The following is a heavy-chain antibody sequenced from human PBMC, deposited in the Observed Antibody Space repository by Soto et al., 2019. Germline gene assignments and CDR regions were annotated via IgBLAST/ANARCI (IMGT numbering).Heavy chain of an antibody. V-gene: IGHV1-3*01. D-gene: IGHD3-22*01. Sequence: GASVKVSCKASGYTFTSYAMHWVRQAPGQRLEWMGWINAGNGNTKYSQKFQGRVTTTRDTSASTAYMELSSLRSEDTAVYYCARVGRINSSGYYPPWGYWGQGTLVTVSS. J-gene: IGHJ4*02. CDR1: GYTFTSYA. CDR2: INAGNGNT. CDR3: ARVGRINSSGYYPPWGY.